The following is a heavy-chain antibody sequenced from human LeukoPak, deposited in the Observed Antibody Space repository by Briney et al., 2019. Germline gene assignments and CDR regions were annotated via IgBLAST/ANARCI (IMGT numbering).Heavy chain of an antibody. J-gene: IGHJ4*02. Sequence: PGGSLRLSCAASGFTFDDYAMHWVRQAPGKGLEWVSGISWNSGSIGYADSVKGRFTISRDNAKNSLYLQMNSLRAEDTALYYCARDDRWELLQGQVDYWGQGTLVTVSS. CDR2: ISWNSGSI. V-gene: IGHV3-9*01. CDR1: GFTFDDYA. CDR3: ARDDRWELLQGQVDY. D-gene: IGHD1-26*01.